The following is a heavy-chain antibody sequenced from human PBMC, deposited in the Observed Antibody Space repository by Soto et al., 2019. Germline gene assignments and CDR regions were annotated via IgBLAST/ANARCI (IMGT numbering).Heavy chain of an antibody. V-gene: IGHV5-10-1*01. CDR2: IDPSDSYT. J-gene: IGHJ4*02. CDR1: GYGFTSYW. Sequence: PGESLKISCQGSGYGFTSYWISWVRQMPGKGLEWMGRIDPSDSYTNYSPSFQGHVTISADKSISTAYLQWSSLKASDTAMYYCASLPGFSGYPYYFDYWGQGTLVTVSS. D-gene: IGHD5-12*01. CDR3: ASLPGFSGYPYYFDY.